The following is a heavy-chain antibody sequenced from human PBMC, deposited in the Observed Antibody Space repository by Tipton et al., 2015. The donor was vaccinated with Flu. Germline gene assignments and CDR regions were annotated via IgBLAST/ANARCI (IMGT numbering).Heavy chain of an antibody. CDR3: ARGVIYYDSSGPITDAFDI. D-gene: IGHD3-22*01. CDR2: IYTSGST. J-gene: IGHJ3*02. V-gene: IGHV4-61*02. Sequence: TLSLICTVSGGSISSGSYFWSWIRQPAGKGLEWIGRIYTSGSTNYNPSLKSRVTISVDTSKNQFSLKLSSVTAADTAVYYCARGVIYYDSSGPITDAFDIWGQGTMVTVSS. CDR1: GGSISSGSYF.